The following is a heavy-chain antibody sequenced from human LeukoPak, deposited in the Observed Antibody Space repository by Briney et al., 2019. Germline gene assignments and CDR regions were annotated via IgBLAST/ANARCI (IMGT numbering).Heavy chain of an antibody. CDR1: GGSINNRTSF. CDR3: GAYNFFYFDY. Sequence: NPSETLSLTCTVSGGSINNRTSFWGWIRQPPGKGLEWIGIVYYTGSTYYNPSLKSRVTISVDTSKNQFSLKLSSVTASDTSVYYCGAYNFFYFDYWGQGALVTVSS. V-gene: IGHV4-39*01. J-gene: IGHJ4*02. D-gene: IGHD5-24*01. CDR2: VYYTGST.